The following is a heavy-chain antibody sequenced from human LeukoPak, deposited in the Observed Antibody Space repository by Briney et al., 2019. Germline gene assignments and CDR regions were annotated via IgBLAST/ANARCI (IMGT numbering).Heavy chain of an antibody. D-gene: IGHD3-3*01. J-gene: IGHJ6*02. V-gene: IGHV3-23*01. CDR1: GFTLGSANA. CDR3: AKDWSGNFWSGYFGSRYYYYGMDV. CDR2: ISASGSAT. Sequence: PGGSLRLSCAASGFTLGSANAMTWVRQAPGKGLEWVSLISASGSATYYADSVKGRFTISRDNSKNTLYLQMNSLRAEDTAVYYCAKDWSGNFWSGYFGSRYYYYGMDVWGQGTTVTVSS.